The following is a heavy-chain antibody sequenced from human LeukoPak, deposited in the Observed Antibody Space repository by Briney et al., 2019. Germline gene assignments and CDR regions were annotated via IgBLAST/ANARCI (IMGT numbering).Heavy chain of an antibody. J-gene: IGHJ4*02. CDR1: GGTFSSYA. V-gene: IGHV1-69*05. CDR3: ARGPRGCCSSTSCDGPYYFDY. Sequence: GASVKVSCKASGGTFSSYAISWVRQAPGQGLEWMGGIIPIFGTANYAQKFQGRVTITTDESTSTAYMELSSLRSEDTAVYYCARGPRGCCSSTSCDGPYYFDYWGQGTLVTVSS. D-gene: IGHD2-2*01. CDR2: IIPIFGTA.